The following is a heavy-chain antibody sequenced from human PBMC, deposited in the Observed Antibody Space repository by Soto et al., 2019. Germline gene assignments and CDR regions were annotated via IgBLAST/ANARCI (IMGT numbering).Heavy chain of an antibody. Sequence: PSETLSLTWTVSGGSISSSSYYRGLIRQPPGKGLEWIGSIYYSGSTYYNPSLKSRVTISVDTSKNQFSLKLSSVTAADTAVYYCARDDKDGYNFDAFDIWGQGTMVTV. CDR1: GGSISSSSYY. CDR2: IYYSGST. D-gene: IGHD5-12*01. CDR3: ARDDKDGYNFDAFDI. J-gene: IGHJ3*02. V-gene: IGHV4-39*07.